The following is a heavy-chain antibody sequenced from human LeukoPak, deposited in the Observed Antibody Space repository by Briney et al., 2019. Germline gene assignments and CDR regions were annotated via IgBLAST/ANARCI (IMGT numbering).Heavy chain of an antibody. CDR3: ARDLSRSFSMIRGLIQHREFDF. Sequence: GGSLRLSCAASGFTFDRFTIHWVRQTPGKGLEWVSLINRRGHTFYADSVKGRFTISKDNAKNSLYLQMNSLRAEDTAVYYCARDLSRSFSMIRGLIQHREFDFWGRGTLVTVSS. D-gene: IGHD3-10*01. J-gene: IGHJ4*02. V-gene: IGHV3-43*01. CDR1: GFTFDRFT. CDR2: INRRGHT.